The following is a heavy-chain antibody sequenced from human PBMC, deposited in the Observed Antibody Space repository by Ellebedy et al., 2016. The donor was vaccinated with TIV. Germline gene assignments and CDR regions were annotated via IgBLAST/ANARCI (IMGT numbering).Heavy chain of an antibody. CDR1: GFTFGSFW. J-gene: IGHJ4*02. CDR3: TRGRGAM. Sequence: PGGSLRLSCAASGFTFGSFWMNWVRQTPVKGLEWVANINQDGSGKYYVDSVRGRFTISRDNAKNSLYLQMNSLRAEDTAVYYCTRGRGAMWGQGTLVIVSS. V-gene: IGHV3-7*03. CDR2: INQDGSGK.